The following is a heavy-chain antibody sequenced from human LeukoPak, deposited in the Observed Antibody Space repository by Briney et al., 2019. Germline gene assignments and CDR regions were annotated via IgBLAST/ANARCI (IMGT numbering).Heavy chain of an antibody. CDR2: INPSGGST. CDR3: AREYGSGSGD. J-gene: IGHJ4*02. V-gene: IGHV1-46*01. CDR1: GYTFTSYY. Sequence: ASVKVSCKASGYTFTSYYMHWVRQAPGQGLEWMGIINPSGGSTSYAQKFQGRVTMTRNTSISTAYMELSSLRSEDTAVYYCAREYGSGSGDWGQGTLVTVSS. D-gene: IGHD3-10*01.